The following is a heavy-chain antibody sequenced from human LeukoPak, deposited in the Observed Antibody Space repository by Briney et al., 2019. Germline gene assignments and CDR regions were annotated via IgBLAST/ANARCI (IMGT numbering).Heavy chain of an antibody. J-gene: IGHJ6*03. CDR1: GFSLRTSGMC. CDR2: IDWDDDK. Sequence: SGPTLVNPTQTLTLTSTFSGFSLRTSGMCVSWIRQPPGKALEWLARIDWDDDKYYSTSLKTRLTISKDTSKNQVVLTMTNMDPVDTATYYCARTPAFYYYMDVWGKGTTVTVSS. CDR3: ARTPAFYYYMDV. V-gene: IGHV2-70*11.